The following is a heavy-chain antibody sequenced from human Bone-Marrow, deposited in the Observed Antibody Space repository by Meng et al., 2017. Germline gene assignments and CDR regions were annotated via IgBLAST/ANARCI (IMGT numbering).Heavy chain of an antibody. Sequence: VHLVESGGGVVQPGRCLLISCAASGFPFSDYAIQWVRQAPGKGLEWVAVVSRDGDLKYYADSVRGRFTISRDNSKNTVYLQMNSMRVEDTALYYCAREVSSHFELDPWGQGTLVTVSS. D-gene: IGHD1-26*01. CDR2: VSRDGDLK. CDR3: AREVSSHFELDP. V-gene: IGHV3-30-3*01. CDR1: GFPFSDYA. J-gene: IGHJ5*02.